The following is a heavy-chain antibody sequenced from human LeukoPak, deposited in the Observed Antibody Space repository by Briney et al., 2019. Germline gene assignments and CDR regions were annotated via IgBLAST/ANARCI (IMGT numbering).Heavy chain of an antibody. V-gene: IGHV3-30*03. CDR1: GFTFSSYA. J-gene: IGHJ6*03. D-gene: IGHD3-10*01. CDR3: ARVRPNYYMDV. Sequence: WGSLRLSCAASGFTFSSYAMSWVRQAPGKGLEWVAVISYDGSNKYYADSVKGRFTISRDNAKNSLYLQMNSLRAEDTAVYYCARVRPNYYMDVWGKGTTVTISS. CDR2: ISYDGSNK.